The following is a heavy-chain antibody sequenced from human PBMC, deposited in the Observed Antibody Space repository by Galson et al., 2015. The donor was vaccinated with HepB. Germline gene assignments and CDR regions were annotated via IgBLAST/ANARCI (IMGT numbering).Heavy chain of an antibody. V-gene: IGHV1-69*02. CDR1: GGTFSSYT. D-gene: IGHD3-22*01. J-gene: IGHJ6*02. Sequence: SVKVSCKASGGTFSSYTISWVRQAPGQGLEWMGRIIPILGIANYAQKFQGRVTITADKSTSTAYMELSSLRSEDTAVYYCARGEWYYYEDYGMDVWGQGTTVTVSS. CDR3: ARGEWYYYEDYGMDV. CDR2: IIPILGIA.